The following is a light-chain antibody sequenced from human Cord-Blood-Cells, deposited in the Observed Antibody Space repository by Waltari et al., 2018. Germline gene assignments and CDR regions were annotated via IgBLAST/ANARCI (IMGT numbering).Light chain of an antibody. J-gene: IGLJ3*02. CDR2: DVS. Sequence: QSALTQPASVSGSPGQSITISCTGTSSDVGGSNYVSWYQQHPGKPPKLMIYDVSNRPSGVSNRFSGSKSGNTASLTISGLQAEDEADYYCSSYTSSSTWVFGGGTKLTVL. CDR3: SSYTSSSTWV. CDR1: SSDVGGSNY. V-gene: IGLV2-14*03.